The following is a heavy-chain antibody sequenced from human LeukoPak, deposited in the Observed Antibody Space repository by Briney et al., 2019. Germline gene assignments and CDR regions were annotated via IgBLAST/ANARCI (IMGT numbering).Heavy chain of an antibody. CDR3: ARAHIHYYATGADY. CDR2: ISYDGSNK. V-gene: IGHV3-30*03. Sequence: GGSLRLSRVASGFTFSSYGMQWVRQAPGKGLEWVAVISYDGSNKYYADSVKGRFTISRDNSKDTLYLQMNSLRAEDTAVYYCARAHIHYYATGADYWGQGTLVTVSS. J-gene: IGHJ4*02. CDR1: GFTFSSYG. D-gene: IGHD3-10*01.